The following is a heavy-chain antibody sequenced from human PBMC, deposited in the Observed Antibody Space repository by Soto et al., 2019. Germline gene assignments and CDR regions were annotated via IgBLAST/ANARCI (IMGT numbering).Heavy chain of an antibody. V-gene: IGHV3-33*01. Sequence: VQLVESGGGVVQPGRSLRLSCAASGFTFSSYGMHWVRQAPGKGLEWVAVIWYDGSNKYYADSVKGRFTISRDNSKNTLYLQMNSLRAEDTAVYYCARGDYYDSSGYSYLTDYWGQGTLVTVSS. D-gene: IGHD3-22*01. CDR3: ARGDYYDSSGYSYLTDY. CDR1: GFTFSSYG. CDR2: IWYDGSNK. J-gene: IGHJ4*02.